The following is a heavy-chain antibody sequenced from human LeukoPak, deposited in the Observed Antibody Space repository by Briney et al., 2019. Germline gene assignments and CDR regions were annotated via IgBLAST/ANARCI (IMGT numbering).Heavy chain of an antibody. V-gene: IGHV4-34*01. CDR2: INHSGST. Sequence: PSETLSLTCAVYGGSFSGYYWSWIRQPPGKGLEWIGEINHSGSTNYNPSLKSRVTISVDTSKNQFSLKLSSVTAADTAVYYCARGSSSGWYRLGGFSYFDYWGQGTLVTVSS. CDR1: GGSFSGYY. CDR3: ARGSSSGWYRLGGFSYFDY. D-gene: IGHD6-19*01. J-gene: IGHJ4*02.